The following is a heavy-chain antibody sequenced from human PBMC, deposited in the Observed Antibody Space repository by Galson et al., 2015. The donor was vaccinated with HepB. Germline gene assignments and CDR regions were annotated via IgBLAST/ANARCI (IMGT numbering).Heavy chain of an antibody. D-gene: IGHD3-22*01. CDR2: IYWDDDK. V-gene: IGHV2-5*02. J-gene: IGHJ4*02. Sequence: PALVKPTQPLKLTCSFSGFSLSASGEGVGWVRQPPGKALQWLGLIYWDDDKRYSPSLEGRLTISKDTLNNQVVLTMTKMNPVDTTTYYCAHRTSSFDSSGIGFDHWGQGTLVTVSS. CDR3: AHRTSSFDSSGIGFDH. CDR1: GFSLSASGEG.